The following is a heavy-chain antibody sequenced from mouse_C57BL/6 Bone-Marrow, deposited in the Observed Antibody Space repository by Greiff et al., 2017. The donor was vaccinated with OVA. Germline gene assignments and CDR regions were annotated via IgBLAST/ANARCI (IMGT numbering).Heavy chain of an antibody. CDR2: ISNLAYSI. CDR1: GFTFSDYG. Sequence: EVQVVESGGGLVQPGGSLKLSCAASGFTFSDYGMAWVRQAPRKGPEWVAFISNLAYSIYYADTVTGRFTISRENAKHTLYLEMSSLRSEDTAMYYCARSFIPYWYFDVWGTGTTVTVSS. V-gene: IGHV5-15*01. CDR3: ARSFIPYWYFDV. D-gene: IGHD1-1*01. J-gene: IGHJ1*03.